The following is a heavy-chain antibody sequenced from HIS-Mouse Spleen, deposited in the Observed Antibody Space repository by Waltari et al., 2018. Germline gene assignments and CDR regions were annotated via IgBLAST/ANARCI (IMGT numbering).Heavy chain of an antibody. Sequence: QVQLQESGPGLVKPSETLSLTCTVSGGSISSYYWRWIRQPAGKGLEWSGRIYTSGSTNYNPSLKSRVTMSVDTSKNQFSLKLSSVTAADTAVYYCARYCSGGSCYGGSFDYWGQGTLVTVSS. J-gene: IGHJ4*02. CDR3: ARYCSGGSCYGGSFDY. CDR1: GGSISSYY. CDR2: IYTSGST. V-gene: IGHV4-4*07. D-gene: IGHD2-15*01.